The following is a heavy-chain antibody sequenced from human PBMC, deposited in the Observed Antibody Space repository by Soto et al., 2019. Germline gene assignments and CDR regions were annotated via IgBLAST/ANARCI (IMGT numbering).Heavy chain of an antibody. CDR1: GFTFSSYV. J-gene: IGHJ4*02. CDR2: ITDSGAGT. CDR3: AKGLNGCRWDAAD. Sequence: EVHLLESGGGLVQPGGSLRLSCGGSGFTFSSYVMSWVRQAPGKGLEWVSLITDSGAGTFYADSMKGRFTVSRDNSKSTKYVQMNGLRADDMADYYGAKGLNGCRWDAADWGQETLVTVS. D-gene: IGHD1-26*01. V-gene: IGHV3-23*01.